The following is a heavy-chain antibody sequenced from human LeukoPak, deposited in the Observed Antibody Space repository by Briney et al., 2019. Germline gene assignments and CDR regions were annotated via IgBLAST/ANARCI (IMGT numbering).Heavy chain of an antibody. D-gene: IGHD3-9*01. V-gene: IGHV1-69*13. Sequence: SVKVSCKASGGTFSSYVINWVRQAPGQGLERMGGILPIFGTAIYAQHFQGRLTITADESTNSAYMELNRLRSDDTAVYYCARAEDQGRYFDWLPGFDPWGQGTLVTVSS. J-gene: IGHJ5*02. CDR3: ARAEDQGRYFDWLPGFDP. CDR2: ILPIFGTA. CDR1: GGTFSSYV.